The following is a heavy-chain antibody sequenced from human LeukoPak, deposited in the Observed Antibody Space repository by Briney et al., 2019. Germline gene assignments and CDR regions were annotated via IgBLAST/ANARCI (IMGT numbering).Heavy chain of an antibody. J-gene: IGHJ1*01. CDR1: GDSISSYY. Sequence: SETLSLTCTVSGDSISSYYWSWIRQPPGKGLEWIGYIYYSGSTNYNPSLKSRVTISVDTSKNQFSLKLSSVTAADTAVYYCARGSLSSGWYYFQHWGQGTLVTVSS. D-gene: IGHD6-19*01. V-gene: IGHV4-59*01. CDR3: ARGSLSSGWYYFQH. CDR2: IYYSGST.